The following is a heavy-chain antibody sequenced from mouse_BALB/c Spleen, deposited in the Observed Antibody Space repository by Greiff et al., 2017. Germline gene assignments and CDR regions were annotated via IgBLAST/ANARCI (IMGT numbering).Heavy chain of an antibody. Sequence: EVKLMESGPGLVKPSQSLSLTCTVTGYSITSDYAWNWIRQFPGNKLEWMGYISYSGSTSYNPSLKSRISITRDTSKNQFFLQLNSVTTEDTATYYCARREDFDVWGAGTTVTVSS. V-gene: IGHV3-2*02. J-gene: IGHJ1*01. CDR1: GYSITSDYA. CDR3: ARREDFDV. CDR2: ISYSGST.